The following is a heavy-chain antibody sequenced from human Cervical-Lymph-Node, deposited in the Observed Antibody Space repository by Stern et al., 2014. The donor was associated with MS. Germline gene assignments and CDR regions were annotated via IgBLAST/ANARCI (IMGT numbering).Heavy chain of an antibody. CDR2: INWNSGIM. D-gene: IGHD4-11*01. V-gene: IGHV3-9*01. CDR3: AKDFESTVDWYFDL. J-gene: IGHJ2*01. Sequence: EVQLVESGGGLAQPGRSLGLSCATSGFTFDDYAMHWVRQASGKGLEWVSGINWNSGIMDYADSVKGRFTISRDNAKNSLYLEMNNLTPEDTALYYCAKDFESTVDWYFDLWGRGTLVTVSS. CDR1: GFTFDDYA.